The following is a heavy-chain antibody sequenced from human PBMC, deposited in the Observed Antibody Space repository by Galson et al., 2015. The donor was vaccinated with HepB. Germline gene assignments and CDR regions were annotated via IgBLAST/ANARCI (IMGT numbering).Heavy chain of an antibody. CDR1: GDSVSSNSVG. Sequence: CAISGDSVSSNSVGWNWIRQSPSRGLEWLGRTYYRSKWYNDYAASVKSRISVNPDTSKNQFSLQLKSVTPEDTAVYYCGRDGVWSYGAFDIWGQGTVVTVSS. D-gene: IGHD3-10*01. CDR2: TYYRSKWYN. CDR3: GRDGVWSYGAFDI. J-gene: IGHJ3*02. V-gene: IGHV6-1*01.